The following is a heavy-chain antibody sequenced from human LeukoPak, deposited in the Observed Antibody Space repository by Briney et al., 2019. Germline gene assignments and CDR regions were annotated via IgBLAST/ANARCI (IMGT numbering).Heavy chain of an antibody. V-gene: IGHV1-46*01. D-gene: IGHD6-13*01. CDR2: INPSGDST. CDR3: ARGIAAGDLDY. Sequence: ASVKVSCKASRYTFTNYFMQWVRQAPGQGLEWMGMINPSGDSTRYAQKFQGRVTMTRDTSTSTGYMELSSLRSEDTALYYCARGIAAGDLDYWGQGTLVTVSS. CDR1: RYTFTNYF. J-gene: IGHJ4*02.